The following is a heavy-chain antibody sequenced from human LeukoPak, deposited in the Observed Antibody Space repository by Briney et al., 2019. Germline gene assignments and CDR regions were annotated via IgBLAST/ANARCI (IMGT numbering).Heavy chain of an antibody. CDR3: ATGYGSGTLRDRYYYMDV. D-gene: IGHD3-10*01. V-gene: IGHV4-61*01. J-gene: IGHJ6*03. CDR2: IHHSGST. CDR1: GGSISVGSYY. Sequence: PSETLSLTCTDSGGSISVGSYYWTWIRQPPGKGLEWIGYIHHSGSTNYNPSLKSRVTISVDTSKNQLSLKLSSVTAADTAVYYCATGYGSGTLRDRYYYMDVWGKGTTVTVSS.